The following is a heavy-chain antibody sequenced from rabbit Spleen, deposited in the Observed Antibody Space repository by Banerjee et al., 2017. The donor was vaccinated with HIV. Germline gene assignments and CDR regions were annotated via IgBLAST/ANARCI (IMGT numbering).Heavy chain of an antibody. Sequence: QSLEESGGDLVKPGASLTLTCTASGFSFSSSDYMCWVRQAPGKGLELIACLYTTSGSTWYATWAKGRFTISKTSSTTVTLQVTRLTAADTATYFCARDTSSSFSSYGMDLWGQGTLVTVS. J-gene: IGHJ6*01. CDR2: LYTTSGST. V-gene: IGHV1S40*01. D-gene: IGHD1-1*01. CDR3: ARDTSSSFSSYGMDL. CDR1: GFSFSSSDY.